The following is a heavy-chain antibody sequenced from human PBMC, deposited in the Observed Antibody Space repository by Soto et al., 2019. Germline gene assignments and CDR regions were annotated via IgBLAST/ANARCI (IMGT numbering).Heavy chain of an antibody. CDR2: ISYDGSNK. CDR3: AKDYGGNSFGMDV. V-gene: IGHV3-30*18. CDR1: GFTFSSYG. Sequence: GGSLRLSCAASGFTFSSYGMHWVRQAPGKGLEWVAVISYDGSNKYYADSVKGRFTISRDNSKNTLYLQMNSLRAEDTAVYYCAKDYGGNSFGMDVWGQGTRVTVSS. J-gene: IGHJ6*02. D-gene: IGHD4-17*01.